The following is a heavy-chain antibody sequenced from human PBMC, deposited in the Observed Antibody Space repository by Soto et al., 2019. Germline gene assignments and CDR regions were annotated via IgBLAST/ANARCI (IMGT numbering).Heavy chain of an antibody. CDR2: ISWNSGST. V-gene: IGHV3-9*01. CDR3: AKDSEYSSSSAIVDY. CDR1: GFTFDDYA. Sequence: EVQLVESGGGLVQPGRSLRLSCAASGFTFDDYAMHWVRQAPGKGLEWVSGISWNSGSTYYADSVKGRFTISRDNSKNTLYLQMNSLRAEDTAVYYCAKDSEYSSSSAIVDYWGQGTLVTVSS. D-gene: IGHD6-6*01. J-gene: IGHJ4*02.